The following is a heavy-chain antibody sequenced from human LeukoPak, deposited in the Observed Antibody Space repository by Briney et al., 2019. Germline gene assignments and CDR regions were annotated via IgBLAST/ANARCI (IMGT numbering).Heavy chain of an antibody. CDR3: AREIPSRNWSESYYYYYGMDV. V-gene: IGHV1-2*02. D-gene: IGHD1-1*01. CDR1: GYTFTGYY. Sequence: SVKVSCKASGYTFTGYYMHWVRQAPGQGLEWMGWINPNSGGTNYAQKFQGRVTMTRDTSISTAYMELSRLRSDDAAVYYCAREIPSRNWSESYYYYYGMDVWRQGTTVSVSS. CDR2: INPNSGGT. J-gene: IGHJ6*02.